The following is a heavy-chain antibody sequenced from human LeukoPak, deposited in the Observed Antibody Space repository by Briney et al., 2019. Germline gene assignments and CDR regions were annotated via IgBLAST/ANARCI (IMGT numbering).Heavy chain of an antibody. CDR2: TYYRSKWYI. Sequence: QTLSLTCAISGDNVFNNRAAWNWIRQSPSRGLEWLGRTYYRSKWYIDYAMSVKSRITINPDTSKNQFSLQLSSVTPEDTAVYYCARSFGASDIWGQGTMVTVSS. D-gene: IGHD1-26*01. V-gene: IGHV6-1*01. CDR3: ARSFGASDI. CDR1: GDNVFNNRAA. J-gene: IGHJ3*02.